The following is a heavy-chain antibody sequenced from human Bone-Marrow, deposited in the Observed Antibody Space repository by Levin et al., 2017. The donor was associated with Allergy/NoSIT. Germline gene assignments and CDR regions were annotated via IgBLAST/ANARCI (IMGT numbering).Heavy chain of an antibody. D-gene: IGHD5-24*01. V-gene: IGHV3-9*01. CDR2: ISWNSVTK. CDR3: VKDIMRWRQPGGVDH. Sequence: GGSLRLSCVGSGFNFDDYAMHWVRQGPGKGLEWVSGISWNSVTKGYADSVKGRFSVSRDNAKNSLYLEMNSLGPEDTAVYYCVKDIMRWRQPGGVDHRGQGTLVTVSS. CDR1: GFNFDDYA. J-gene: IGHJ4*02.